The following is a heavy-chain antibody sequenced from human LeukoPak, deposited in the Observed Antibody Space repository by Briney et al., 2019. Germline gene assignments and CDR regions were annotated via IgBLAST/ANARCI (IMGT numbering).Heavy chain of an antibody. V-gene: IGHV4-59*01. CDR1: GGSISSYY. J-gene: IGHJ4*02. D-gene: IGHD2-15*01. Sequence: SETLSLTCTLSGGSISSYYWSWIRQPPGKGLEWSGYIYYSGSNNYNPSLKSRVTISVDTSKNHFSLKLSSATAADTAVYYCARGIRGYCSGGSCYDQIRFDYWGQGTLVTVSS. CDR2: IYYSGSN. CDR3: ARGIRGYCSGGSCYDQIRFDY.